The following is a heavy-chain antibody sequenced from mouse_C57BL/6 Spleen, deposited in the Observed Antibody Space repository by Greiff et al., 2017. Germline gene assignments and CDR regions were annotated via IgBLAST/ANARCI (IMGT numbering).Heavy chain of an antibody. CDR1: GYSITSGYY. J-gene: IGHJ2*01. Sequence: VQLKEPGPGLVKPSQSLSLTCSVSGYSITSGYYWNWIRQFPGNKLEWMGYISYDGSNNYNPYLKNRISITRDTSKNPFFLKLNSVTTEDTATYYCARIYYSIDYWGQGTTLTVSS. CDR2: ISYDGSN. CDR3: ARIYYSIDY. D-gene: IGHD1-1*01. V-gene: IGHV3-6*01.